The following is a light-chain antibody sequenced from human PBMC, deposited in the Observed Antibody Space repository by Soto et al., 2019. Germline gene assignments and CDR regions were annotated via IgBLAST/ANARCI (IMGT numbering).Light chain of an antibody. J-gene: IGKJ1*01. CDR3: QHYNDYSRV. CDR2: RAS. CDR1: QSVDTW. V-gene: IGKV1-5*03. Sequence: DIQMTQSPSTLSASIGDTVTITCRTSQSVDTWLAWYQHKAGKAPKLLIYRASSLATGVPSRFSGSGSGTAFTLTITSQQPDDFATYYCQHYNDYSRVFGQGTQVEIK.